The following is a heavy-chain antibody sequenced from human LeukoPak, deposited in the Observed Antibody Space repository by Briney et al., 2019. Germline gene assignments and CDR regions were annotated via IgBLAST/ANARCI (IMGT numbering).Heavy chain of an antibody. CDR2: VRYDSSNK. CDR3: AYYHVNEEPPTF. J-gene: IGHJ4*02. Sequence: PGGSLRLSCAASGFTFSSYWMHWVRQAPGKGLEWVAFVRYDSSNKYYADSVKGRFTVSRDNSKNMLYLRMNSLRAEDTAVYYCAYYHVNEEPPTFWGQGTLVTVSS. D-gene: IGHD1-1*01. CDR1: GFTFSSYW. V-gene: IGHV3-30*02.